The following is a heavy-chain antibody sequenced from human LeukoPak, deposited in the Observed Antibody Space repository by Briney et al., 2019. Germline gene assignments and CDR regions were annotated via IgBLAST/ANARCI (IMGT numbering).Heavy chain of an antibody. D-gene: IGHD5-18*01. CDR3: ARRELLGYSYGLRTFNI. CDR1: GFTFSDYS. CDR2: ISSSSDYI. J-gene: IGHJ3*02. Sequence: GGSLRLSCPASGFTFSDYSMSWVRQAPGKGLEWVSSISSSSDYIYYADSVKGRFTISRGNARNSLYLQMNSLRAEDTAVYYCARRELLGYSYGLRTFNIWGQGTTVTVSS. V-gene: IGHV3-21*01.